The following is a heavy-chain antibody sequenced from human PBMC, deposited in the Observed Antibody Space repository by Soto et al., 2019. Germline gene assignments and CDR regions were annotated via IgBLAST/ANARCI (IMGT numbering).Heavy chain of an antibody. D-gene: IGHD3-3*01. Sequence: QVQLVESGGGLVKPGGSLRLSCAASGFTFSDYYMSWIRQAPGNGLEWVSYISSSGSTIYYADSVKGRFTISRDNAKNLLCLQMDSLRAEDTAVYYCARSGGTRLRFSEWLLTYPDFWGQGTLVTVSS. V-gene: IGHV3-11*01. J-gene: IGHJ4*02. CDR1: GFTFSDYY. CDR3: ARSGGTRLRFSEWLLTYPDF. CDR2: ISSSGSTI.